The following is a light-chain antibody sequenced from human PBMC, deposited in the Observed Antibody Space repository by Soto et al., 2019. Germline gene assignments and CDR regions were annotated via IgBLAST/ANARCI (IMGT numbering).Light chain of an antibody. CDR3: QHYNSYSEA. Sequence: DIQINQSPSSLSASVGDRVTITGRASQSISSWLAWYQQKTGKAPKXLIYDASSLESGVPSRFSGSGYGTEFNLTISSLQPDDFATYYCQHYNSYSEAFGQGTKVDIK. CDR2: DAS. CDR1: QSISSW. J-gene: IGKJ1*01. V-gene: IGKV1-5*01.